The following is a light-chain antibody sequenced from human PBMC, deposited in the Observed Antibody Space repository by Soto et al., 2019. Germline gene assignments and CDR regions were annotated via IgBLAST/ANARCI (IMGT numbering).Light chain of an antibody. CDR3: QQRHMWPIP. J-gene: IGKJ5*01. CDR2: DAY. Sequence: EVVLTQSPVTLSLSPGERATLSCRASPSFRGLLAWYQQKPGQAPRRLIYDAYNRATGIPPRFSGSGSGTDFTLTISSLEPEDSAVYYCQQRHMWPIPFGQGTRLEIK. V-gene: IGKV3-11*01. CDR1: PSFRGL.